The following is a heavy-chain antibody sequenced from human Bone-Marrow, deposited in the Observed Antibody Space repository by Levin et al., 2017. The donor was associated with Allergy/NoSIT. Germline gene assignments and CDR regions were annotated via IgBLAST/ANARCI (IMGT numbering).Heavy chain of an antibody. CDR2: ISSSSSYI. CDR3: ARGRGLGDGMDV. D-gene: IGHD3-16*01. CDR1: GFTFSSYS. J-gene: IGHJ6*02. Sequence: PGGSLRLSCAASGFTFSSYSMNWVRQAPGKGLEWVSSISSSSSYIYYADSVKGRFTISRDNAKNSLYLQMNSLRAEDTAVYYCARGRGLGDGMDVWGQGTTVTVSS. V-gene: IGHV3-21*01.